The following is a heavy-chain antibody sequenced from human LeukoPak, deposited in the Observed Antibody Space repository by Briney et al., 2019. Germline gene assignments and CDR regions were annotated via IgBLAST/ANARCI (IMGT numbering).Heavy chain of an antibody. CDR1: GYSISSGYY. D-gene: IGHD6-13*01. V-gene: IGHV4-38-2*02. Sequence: SETLSLTCTVSGYSISSGYYWGWIRQPPGKGLEWIGSIYYSGSTYYNPSLKSRVTISVDTSKNQFSLKLSSVTAADTAVYYCARLEGSRWFDYWGQGTLVTVSS. CDR2: IYYSGST. J-gene: IGHJ4*02. CDR3: ARLEGSRWFDY.